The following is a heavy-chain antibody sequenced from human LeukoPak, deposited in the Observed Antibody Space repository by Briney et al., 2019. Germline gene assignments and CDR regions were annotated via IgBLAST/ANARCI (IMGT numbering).Heavy chain of an antibody. Sequence: GGSLRLSCAASGFTFSSYAMSWVRQAPGKGLEWVSAISGSGGSTYYADSAKGRFTISRDNSKNTLYLQMNSLRAEDTAVYYCASQGELVFDPWGQGTLVTVSS. J-gene: IGHJ5*02. CDR3: ASQGELVFDP. V-gene: IGHV3-23*01. CDR1: GFTFSSYA. D-gene: IGHD1-26*01. CDR2: ISGSGGST.